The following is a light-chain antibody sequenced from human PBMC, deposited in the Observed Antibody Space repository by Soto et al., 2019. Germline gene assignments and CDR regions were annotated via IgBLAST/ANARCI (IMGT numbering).Light chain of an antibody. J-gene: IGKJ4*01. Sequence: EMGVTQSPATLSVSPGERATLSCRASQDVSSNLAWYQQKPGQAPSPLIYGASTRATGTPARFSGSGSGTEFTLTISSLQSEDYAVYFCQQYIRWPLTFGGGTKVEI. CDR2: GAS. V-gene: IGKV3-15*01. CDR1: QDVSSN. CDR3: QQYIRWPLT.